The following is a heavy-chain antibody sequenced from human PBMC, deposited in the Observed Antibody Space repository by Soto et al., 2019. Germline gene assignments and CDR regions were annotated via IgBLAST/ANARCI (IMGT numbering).Heavy chain of an antibody. CDR3: AKRDSGSGRSPPLINY. D-gene: IGHD3-10*01. V-gene: IGHV3-23*01. J-gene: IGHJ4*02. CDR1: GFTFSSYS. CDR2: VGGGGENT. Sequence: EVQLLESGGGLVQPGGPLRPPCEASGFTFSSYSMNWVAKAQGKGLEWAATVGGGGENTFYADSVKGRFTISRDDSQNTLYLQMNSLRAEDTAVYFCAKRDSGSGRSPPLINYWGQGTLVTVSS.